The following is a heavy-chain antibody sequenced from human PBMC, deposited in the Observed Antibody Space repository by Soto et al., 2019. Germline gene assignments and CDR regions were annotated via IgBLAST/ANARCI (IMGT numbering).Heavy chain of an antibody. D-gene: IGHD2-15*01. CDR1: GSSCGSYW. CDR3: VTGWSVY. Sequence: GSLRLSCAASGSSCGSYWMSWVRQAPGKGLEWVATITLESSEGKYVDSVKGRFTLSRDNAKKSLYLQIDSLRAADTALYYCVTGWSVYWGQGTLVTVSS. J-gene: IGHJ4*02. V-gene: IGHV3-7*01. CDR2: ITLESSEG.